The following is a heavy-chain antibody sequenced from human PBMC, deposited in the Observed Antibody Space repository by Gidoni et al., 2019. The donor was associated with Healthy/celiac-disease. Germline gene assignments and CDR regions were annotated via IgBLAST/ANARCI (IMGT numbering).Heavy chain of an antibody. J-gene: IGHJ4*02. CDR1: CFTFRSYA. D-gene: IGHD3-10*01. CDR3: VKDGVDGSGSQPDY. V-gene: IGHV3-64D*06. Sequence: VQLVESGGGLVQPAGSLRLSCSASCFTFRSYAMHCGRQAPGKGLEYVSAISRNGGSTYYADSVKGRFTISRDNSKNTLYLQMSSLRAEDTAVYYCVKDGVDGSGSQPDYWGQGTLVTVSS. CDR2: ISRNGGST.